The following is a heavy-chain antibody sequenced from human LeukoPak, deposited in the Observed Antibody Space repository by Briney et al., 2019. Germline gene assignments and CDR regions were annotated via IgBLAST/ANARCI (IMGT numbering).Heavy chain of an antibody. D-gene: IGHD3-22*01. V-gene: IGHV4-39*07. J-gene: IGHJ4*02. CDR1: GGSISSSSYY. CDR2: IYYSGST. CDR3: ARDSIGRDRGDY. Sequence: SETLSLTCTVSGGSISSSSYYWGWIRQPPGKGLEWIGSIYYSGSTYYNPSLKSRVTISVDTSKNQFSLKLSSVTAADTAVYYCARDSIGRDRGDYWGQGTLVTVSS.